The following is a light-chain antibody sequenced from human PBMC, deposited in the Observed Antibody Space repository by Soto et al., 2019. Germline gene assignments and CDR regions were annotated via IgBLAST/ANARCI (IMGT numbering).Light chain of an antibody. Sequence: QSALTQPASVSGSPGQSITISCTGTSSDVGGYNYVSWYQQYPGKAPKLMMCDVSNRPSGVSNRFSGSKSGNTASLTISGLQAEDEADYYCSSYTSSSTVVFGGGTKLTVL. CDR1: SSDVGGYNY. CDR3: SSYTSSSTVV. V-gene: IGLV2-14*01. J-gene: IGLJ2*01. CDR2: DVS.